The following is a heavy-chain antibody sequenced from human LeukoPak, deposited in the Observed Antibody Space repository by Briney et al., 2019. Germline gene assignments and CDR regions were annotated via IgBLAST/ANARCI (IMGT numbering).Heavy chain of an antibody. V-gene: IGHV3-23*01. CDR2: ISGSGGST. CDR3: AKTKNIVVVSAVGWFDP. CDR1: GFTFSSYV. D-gene: IGHD2-2*01. J-gene: IGHJ5*02. Sequence: GGSLRLSCVASGFTFSSYVMSWVRQAPGKGLEWVSAISGSGGSTYYADSVKGRFTISRDNSKNTLYLQMDSLRAEDTAVYYCAKTKNIVVVSAVGWFDPWGQGTLVAVSS.